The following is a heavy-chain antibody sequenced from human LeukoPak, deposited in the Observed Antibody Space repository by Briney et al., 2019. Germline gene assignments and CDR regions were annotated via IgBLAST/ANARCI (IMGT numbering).Heavy chain of an antibody. CDR2: INHSGST. Sequence: PSETLSLTCAGYGGSFSGYYWSWIRQPPGKGLEWIGEINHSGSTNYNPSLKSRVTISVDTSKKPFSLKLSSVTAADTAVYYCARVRGPDDYVWGSYRWLYYYMDVWGKGTTVTVSS. V-gene: IGHV4-34*01. J-gene: IGHJ6*03. CDR3: ARVRGPDDYVWGSYRWLYYYMDV. D-gene: IGHD3-16*02. CDR1: GGSFSGYY.